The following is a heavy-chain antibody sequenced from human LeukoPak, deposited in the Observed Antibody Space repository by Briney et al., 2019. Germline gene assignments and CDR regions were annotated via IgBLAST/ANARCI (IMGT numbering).Heavy chain of an antibody. CDR2: ISSSGSTI. Sequence: GGSLRLSCAASGFTFSDYYMRWIRQAPGKGLEWVSYISSSGSTIYYADSVKGRFTISRDNAKNSLYLQMNSLSAEDTAVYYCARDATNYYDSSDWSDYWGQGTLVTVSS. D-gene: IGHD3-22*01. CDR1: GFTFSDYY. J-gene: IGHJ4*02. V-gene: IGHV3-11*04. CDR3: ARDATNYYDSSDWSDY.